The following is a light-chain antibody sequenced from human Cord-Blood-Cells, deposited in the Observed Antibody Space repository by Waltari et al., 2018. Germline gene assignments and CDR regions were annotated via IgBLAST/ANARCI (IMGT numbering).Light chain of an antibody. J-gene: IGLJ3*02. V-gene: IGLV1-47*01. CDR2: RNK. CDR1: STNLGRTY. Sequence: QYVLTLPPSASGTLAQRGTISCSGRSTNLGRTYAYWYPQLPGTAPKPLIYRNKQRLSGVPDRFAGSKSGTSDSRAISGLRSEDDADYYCAAWDDSLSALVFGGGTKLTVL. CDR3: AAWDDSLSALV.